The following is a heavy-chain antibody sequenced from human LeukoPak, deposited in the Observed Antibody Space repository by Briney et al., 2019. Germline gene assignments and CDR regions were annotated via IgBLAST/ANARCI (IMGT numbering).Heavy chain of an antibody. D-gene: IGHD6-19*01. Sequence: PSETLSLTCAVYGGSFSGYYWSWIRQPPGKGLEWIGEINHSGSTNYNPSLKSRVTISVDTSKNQFSLKLSSVTAADTAVYYCARRAISIAVAGTSWFDPWGQGTLVTVSS. J-gene: IGHJ5*02. CDR3: ARRAISIAVAGTSWFDP. V-gene: IGHV4-34*01. CDR1: GGSFSGYY. CDR2: INHSGST.